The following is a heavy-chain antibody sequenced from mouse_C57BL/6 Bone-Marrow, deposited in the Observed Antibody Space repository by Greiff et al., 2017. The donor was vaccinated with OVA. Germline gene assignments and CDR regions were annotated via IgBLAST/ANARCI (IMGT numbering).Heavy chain of an antibody. CDR2: IWRGGST. CDR3: AKESYGSSLYAMDY. Sequence: VQLQQSGPGLVQPSQSLSITCTVSGFSLTSYGVHWVRQSPGKGLEWLGVIWRGGSTDYNAAFMSRLSITKDNSKSQVFFKMNSLQADDTAIYYCAKESYGSSLYAMDYWGQGTSVTVSS. CDR1: GFSLTSYG. V-gene: IGHV2-5*01. D-gene: IGHD1-1*01. J-gene: IGHJ4*01.